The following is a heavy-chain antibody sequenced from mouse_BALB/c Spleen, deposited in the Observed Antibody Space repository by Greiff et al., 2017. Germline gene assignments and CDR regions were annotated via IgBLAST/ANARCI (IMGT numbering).Heavy chain of an antibody. D-gene: IGHD2-14*01. CDR3: NRYDWYFDV. J-gene: IGHJ1*01. V-gene: IGHV14-4*02. Sequence: EVKLVESGAELVKPGASVKLSCTASGFNIKDYYMHWVKQRPEQGLEWIGWIDPENGDTEYAPKFQGKATMTADTSSNTAYLQLSSLTSEDTAVYYCNRYDWYFDVWGAGTTVTVSS. CDR2: IDPENGDT. CDR1: GFNIKDYY.